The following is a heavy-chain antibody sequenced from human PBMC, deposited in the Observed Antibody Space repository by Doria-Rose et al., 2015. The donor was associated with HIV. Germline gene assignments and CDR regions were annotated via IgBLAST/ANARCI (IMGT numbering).Heavy chain of an antibody. D-gene: IGHD6-13*01. CDR2: IFSVDDV. Sequence: QVTLKESGPVLVKPTETLTLTCTVSGVSLSSPGMGVSWIRQPPGKALEWLANIFSVDDVSYKTSLKSRLTISRGTSKSQVVLPMTDMDPVDTATYYCARIKSSRWYHKYYFDFWGQGTLVIVSA. V-gene: IGHV2-26*01. J-gene: IGHJ4*02. CDR1: GVSLSSPGMG. CDR3: ARIKSSRWYHKYYFDF.